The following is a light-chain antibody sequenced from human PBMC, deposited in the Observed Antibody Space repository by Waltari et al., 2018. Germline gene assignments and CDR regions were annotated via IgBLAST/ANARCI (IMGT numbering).Light chain of an antibody. J-gene: IGLJ2*01. CDR1: NSDVGGYKY. CDR3: SSYRSGSTQVV. V-gene: IGLV2-14*01. Sequence: QSALTQPASVSGSPGQSITISCTGTNSDVGGYKYVSWYQQHPGKAPQLIIYEAINRPSGVFTRFVGSQFGTTASLTIAGLQAEDEADYYCSSYRSGSTQVVFGGGTKVTVL. CDR2: EAI.